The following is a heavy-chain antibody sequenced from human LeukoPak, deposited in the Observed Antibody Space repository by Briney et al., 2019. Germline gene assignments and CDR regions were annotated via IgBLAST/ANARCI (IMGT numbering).Heavy chain of an antibody. V-gene: IGHV1-8*01. D-gene: IGHD6-19*01. J-gene: IGHJ5*02. CDR1: GYTFTTYD. CDR3: ARGRGSGHKENWFDP. Sequence: GASVKVSCKASGYTFTTYDINWVRQATGQGPEWMGWMNPNRGNTGYTQKFQGRVTMTRNTSISTAYMELSSLRSEDTAVYYCARGRGSGHKENWFDPWGQGTLVTVSS. CDR2: MNPNRGNT.